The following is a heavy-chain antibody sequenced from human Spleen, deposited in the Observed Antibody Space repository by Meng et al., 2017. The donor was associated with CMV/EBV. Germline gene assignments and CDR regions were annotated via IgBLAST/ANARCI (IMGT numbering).Heavy chain of an antibody. Sequence: VQLQQSGPGLVQLSQTLSLSCAISGDSVSSNSAAWNWIRQSPSRGLEWLGRTYYRSQWYNDYAVSVKSRITIDADTSKNQFSLQLSSVTPEDTAVYFCAREAGTCINYWGQGTLVTVSS. CDR3: AREAGTCINY. CDR2: TYYRSQWYN. J-gene: IGHJ4*02. V-gene: IGHV6-1*01. D-gene: IGHD3-10*01. CDR1: GDSVSSNSAA.